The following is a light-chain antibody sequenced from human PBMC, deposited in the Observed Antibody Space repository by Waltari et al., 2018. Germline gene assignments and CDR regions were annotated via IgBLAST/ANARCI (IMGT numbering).Light chain of an antibody. CDR3: QQYDDFPFT. CDR1: QSISSW. J-gene: IGKJ2*01. V-gene: IGKV1-5*03. Sequence: DIQMTQSPATLSASVGDRVTISCRASQSISSWLAWYQQKPGKAHKILIFKASFLESGVPSRFSGSGSGTEFSLTISSLQPEDFATYYCQQYDDFPFTFGQGTKVEVK. CDR2: KAS.